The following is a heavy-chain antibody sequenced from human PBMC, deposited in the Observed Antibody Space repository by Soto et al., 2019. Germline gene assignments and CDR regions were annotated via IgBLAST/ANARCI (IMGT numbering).Heavy chain of an antibody. J-gene: IGHJ4*02. V-gene: IGHV4-59*01. CDR2: IYYSGST. CDR3: ARPRSSGYAGEFDS. CDR1: GGSISPYY. Sequence: QVQLQESGPGLVKPSETLSLTCTVSGGSISPYYWSWIRQPPGKGLEWIGFIYYSGSTNYNPSLKSRVTISVDTSQNQFSLMLTSVTAADPAVYYCARPRSSGYAGEFDSWGQGTLVTVSS. D-gene: IGHD3-22*01.